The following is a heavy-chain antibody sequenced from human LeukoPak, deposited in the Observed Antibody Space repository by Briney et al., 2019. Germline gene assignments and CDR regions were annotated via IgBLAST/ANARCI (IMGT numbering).Heavy chain of an antibody. CDR1: GFTFDDYA. CDR3: VKDRGSGSSSASYFDF. J-gene: IGHJ4*02. D-gene: IGHD6-6*01. Sequence: PGRSLRLSCAASGFTFDDYAMHWARRRPGKGLEWLSGVCWHSGTIEYADSVKGRFTISRDNAKNSLYLQMNSLRPEDTAFYYCVKDRGSGSSSASYFDFWGQGILVTVSS. V-gene: IGHV3-9*01. CDR2: VCWHSGTI.